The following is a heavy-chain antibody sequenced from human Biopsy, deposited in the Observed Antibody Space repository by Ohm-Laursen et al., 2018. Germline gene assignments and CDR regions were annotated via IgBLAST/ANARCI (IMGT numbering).Heavy chain of an antibody. J-gene: IGHJ3*02. CDR3: AKDGGQWLGGAFDI. V-gene: IGHV3-30*18. CDR1: GFGFYA. Sequence: RSLRLSCAASGFGFYAMHWVRRPPGKGLEWLAVTSFDGSNKFYAESVRGRFTISRDRSSDTLYLQMNRLTNEDTALYYCAKDGGQWLGGAFDIWGHGTMVIVAS. CDR2: TSFDGSNK. D-gene: IGHD6-19*01.